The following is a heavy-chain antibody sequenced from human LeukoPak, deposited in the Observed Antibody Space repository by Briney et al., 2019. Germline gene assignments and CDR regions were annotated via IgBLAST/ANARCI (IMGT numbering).Heavy chain of an antibody. D-gene: IGHD3-16*02. J-gene: IGHJ4*02. CDR3: VRDRGISFYFDY. Sequence: GGSLRLSCAASGFTFSSYEMNWVRQAPGKGLEWVSYISSSGSTIYYADSVKGRFTISRDNAKNSLYLQMNSLRAEDTAVYYCVRDRGISFYFDYWGQGTLVTVSS. V-gene: IGHV3-48*03. CDR2: ISSSGSTI. CDR1: GFTFSSYE.